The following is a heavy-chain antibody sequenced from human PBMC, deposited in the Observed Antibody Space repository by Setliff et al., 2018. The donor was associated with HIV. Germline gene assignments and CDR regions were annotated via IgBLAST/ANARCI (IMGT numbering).Heavy chain of an antibody. CDR3: STDSSGYYSFDY. D-gene: IGHD3-22*01. Sequence: SETLSLTCTVSGGSVSSSSYYWGWLRQPPGKGLEWIASFSYSGTTYYSPSLKSRVTMSVDTSKNQFSLQLSSVTAADTAVYFCSTDSSGYYSFDYWGQGTLVTVTS. CDR1: GGSVSSSSYY. J-gene: IGHJ4*02. CDR2: FSYSGTT. V-gene: IGHV4-39*02.